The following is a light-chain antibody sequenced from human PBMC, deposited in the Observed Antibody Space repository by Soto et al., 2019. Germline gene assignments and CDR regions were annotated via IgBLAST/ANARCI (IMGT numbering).Light chain of an antibody. CDR1: NGDVGAYDY. CDR3: CSYAGSNTWV. V-gene: IGLV2-14*01. J-gene: IGLJ3*02. Sequence: QSVLTQPASVSGSPGQSIIISCTGTNGDVGAYDYVSWYQQHPGKAPKLMISQVNNRPSGVSNRFSGSKFGNTASLTVSGLQAEDEADYYCCSYAGSNTWVFGGGTKVTVL. CDR2: QVN.